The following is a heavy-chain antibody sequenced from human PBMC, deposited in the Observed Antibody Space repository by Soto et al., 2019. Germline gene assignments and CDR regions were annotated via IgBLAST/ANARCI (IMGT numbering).Heavy chain of an antibody. J-gene: IGHJ6*02. CDR2: ISAYNGNT. CDR1: GYTFTSYG. V-gene: IGHV1-18*04. CDR3: ARLTRLTSGDYRSHYYYHGMDV. D-gene: IGHD4-17*01. Sequence: ASVKVSCKASGYTFTSYGISWVRQAPGQGLEWMGWISAYNGNTNYAQKLQGRVTMTTDTSTSTAYMELRSLRSDDTAVYYCARLTRLTSGDYRSHYYYHGMDVWGQGTTVTVS.